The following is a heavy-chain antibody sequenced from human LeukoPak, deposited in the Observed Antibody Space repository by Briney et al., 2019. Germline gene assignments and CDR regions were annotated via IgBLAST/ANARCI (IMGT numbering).Heavy chain of an antibody. V-gene: IGHV3-74*01. CDR2: IKSDESST. Sequence: GGSLRLSCAASGFTFNIYWMTWVRQAPGKGLEWVSRIKSDESSTNYAASVKGRFTISRDNAKNTLYLQMNSLRAEDTAVYYCVRGAHYDTSGYYYWGQGTLVTVSS. CDR1: GFTFNIYW. J-gene: IGHJ4*02. CDR3: VRGAHYDTSGYYY. D-gene: IGHD3-22*01.